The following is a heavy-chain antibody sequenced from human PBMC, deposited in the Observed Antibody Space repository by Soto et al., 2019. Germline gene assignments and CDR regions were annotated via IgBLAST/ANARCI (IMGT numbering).Heavy chain of an antibody. CDR1: GYTFTSYA. CDR3: ARVMTRRYYYGMDV. Sequence: ASVKVSCKASGYTFTSYAMHWVRQAPGQRLEWMGWINAGNGNTKYSQKFQGRVTITRDTSASTAYMELSSLRSEDTAVYYCARVMTRRYYYGMDVWGQGTTVTVSS. D-gene: IGHD4-17*01. V-gene: IGHV1-3*01. CDR2: INAGNGNT. J-gene: IGHJ6*02.